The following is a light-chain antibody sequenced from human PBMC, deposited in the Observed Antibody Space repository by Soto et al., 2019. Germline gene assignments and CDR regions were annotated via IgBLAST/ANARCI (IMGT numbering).Light chain of an antibody. CDR3: QKYYSITFT. V-gene: IGKV4-1*01. J-gene: IGKJ2*01. CDR2: GAS. CDR1: QSVLYNANNKNH. Sequence: DFVMTQAPDSLAVSLGERATINCKSSQSVLYNANNKNHLGWFQQKPGHPPKLLIYGASFRPSGVPDRFSGSGSGTDFPLPIRSLPAEAVAVYYCQKYYSITFTFGKGTKVDIK.